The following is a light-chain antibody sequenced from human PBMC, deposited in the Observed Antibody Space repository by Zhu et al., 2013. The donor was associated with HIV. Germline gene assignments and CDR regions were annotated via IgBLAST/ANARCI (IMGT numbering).Light chain of an antibody. CDR1: QGISPW. J-gene: IGKJ2*01. Sequence: DIQMTQSPSTLSASVGDRVTITCRASQGISPWLAWYQQKPGKAPKLLIYKASNLESGVPSRFSGSVSGTEFTLTISSLQPDDFADLYCQQYHSYPYTFGQGYQTGDQ. V-gene: IGKV1-5*03. CDR2: KAS. CDR3: QQYHSYPYT.